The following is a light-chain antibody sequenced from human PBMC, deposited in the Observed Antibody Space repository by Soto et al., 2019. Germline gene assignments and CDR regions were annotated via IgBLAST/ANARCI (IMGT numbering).Light chain of an antibody. Sequence: DIVMTQSPAILSVSPGERATLSCRASQSVSNNLAWYQQQPGQAPRLLINGASTRATGIPARFSGSGSGKDFTLTISSLQSEDFAVYFCQQYLNWPWTFGQGTKVEIK. CDR2: GAS. CDR3: QQYLNWPWT. J-gene: IGKJ1*01. CDR1: QSVSNN. V-gene: IGKV3-15*01.